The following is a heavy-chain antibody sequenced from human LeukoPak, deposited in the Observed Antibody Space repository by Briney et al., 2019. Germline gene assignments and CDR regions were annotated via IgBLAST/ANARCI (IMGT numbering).Heavy chain of an antibody. Sequence: SETLSLSCAVSGGSISSGGYSWSWIRQPPGKGLEWIGYIYHSGSTYYNPSLKSRVTISVDTSKNQFSLRLTSVTAADTVLYYCAKLTCSSTFCPLDYWGQGTLVTVSS. CDR1: GGSISSGGYS. CDR2: IYHSGST. J-gene: IGHJ4*02. CDR3: AKLTCSSTFCPLDY. V-gene: IGHV4-30-2*03. D-gene: IGHD2-2*01.